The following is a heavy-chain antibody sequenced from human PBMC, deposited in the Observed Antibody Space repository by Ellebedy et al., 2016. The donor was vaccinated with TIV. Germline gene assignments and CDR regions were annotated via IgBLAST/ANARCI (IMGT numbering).Heavy chain of an antibody. CDR1: GGSFSGYY. Sequence: SETLSLTCAVYGGSFSGYYWSWIRQPPGKGLEWIGEINHSGSTNYNPSLKSRVTISVDTSKNQFSLKLSSVTAADTAVYYCARQSVPLRYFDWGQGKMVTVSS. J-gene: IGHJ3*01. CDR2: INHSGST. D-gene: IGHD3-9*01. CDR3: ARQSVPLRYFD. V-gene: IGHV4-34*01.